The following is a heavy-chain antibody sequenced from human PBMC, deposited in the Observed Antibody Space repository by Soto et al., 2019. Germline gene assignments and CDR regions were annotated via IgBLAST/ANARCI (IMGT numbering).Heavy chain of an antibody. J-gene: IGHJ4*02. CDR3: ARGQGGSADY. CDR1: SGSFSGYY. CDR2: INHSGGT. D-gene: IGHD3-16*01. Sequence: SETLSLTCVVHSGSFSGYYWSWIRQPPGKGLEWIGEINHSGGTNYNPSLKSRITLSVDTSKNQFSLKLSSVTAADTAVYYCARGQGGSADYWGQGTLVTVSS. V-gene: IGHV4-34*01.